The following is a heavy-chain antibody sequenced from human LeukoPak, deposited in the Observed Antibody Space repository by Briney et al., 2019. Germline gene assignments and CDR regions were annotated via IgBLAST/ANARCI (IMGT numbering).Heavy chain of an antibody. CDR3: ARGLIAVAGS. CDR2: INHSGST. D-gene: IGHD6-19*01. CDR1: GGSFSGYY. V-gene: IGHV4-34*01. Sequence: SETLSLTCAVYGGSFSGYYWSWIRQPPGKGLEWIGEINHSGSTNYNPPLKSRVTISVATSTNPFSLKLSSVTAADTAVYYCARGLIAVAGSWGQGTLVTVSS. J-gene: IGHJ5*02.